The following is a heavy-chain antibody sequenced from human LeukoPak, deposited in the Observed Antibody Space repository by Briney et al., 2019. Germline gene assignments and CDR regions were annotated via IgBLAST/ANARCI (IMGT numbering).Heavy chain of an antibody. CDR3: ARDFWSGYYYYYYYMDV. V-gene: IGHV3-11*01. D-gene: IGHD3-3*01. CDR2: ISSSGSTI. Sequence: PGGSLSLSCAASGFTFSDYYMSWIRQAPGKGLEWVSYISSSGSTIYYADSVKGRFTISRDNAKNSLYLQMNSLRAEDTAVYYCARDFWSGYYYYYYYMDVWGKGTTVTVSS. J-gene: IGHJ6*03. CDR1: GFTFSDYY.